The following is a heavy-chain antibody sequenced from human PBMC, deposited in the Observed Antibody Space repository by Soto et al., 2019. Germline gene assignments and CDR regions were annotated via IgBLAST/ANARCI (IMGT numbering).Heavy chain of an antibody. D-gene: IGHD6-13*01. CDR2: IYYSGST. V-gene: IGHV4-39*01. J-gene: IGHJ4*02. Sequence: SETLSLTCTVSGGSISSSSYYWGWIRQPPGKGLEWIGSIYYSGSTYYNPSLKSRVTISVDTSKNQFSLKLSSVTAADTAVYYCARQSGIAAAGPTYYFDYWGQGTLVTVS. CDR1: GGSISSSSYY. CDR3: ARQSGIAAAGPTYYFDY.